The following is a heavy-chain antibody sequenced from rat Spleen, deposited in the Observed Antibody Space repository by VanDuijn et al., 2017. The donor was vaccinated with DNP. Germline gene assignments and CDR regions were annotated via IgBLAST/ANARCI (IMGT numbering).Heavy chain of an antibody. CDR2: ISTSGSRP. D-gene: IGHD1-6*01. V-gene: IGHV5-20*01. Sequence: EVQLVESGGGLVQPGRSLRLSCAASGFTFSDYYMAWVRQAPKKGLEWVAAISTSGSRPYSPDSVKGRFTISRVTAKSSLYLQMNSLKSEDTATYYCTRGVYYGSSWAFDYWGHGVMVTVSS. CDR3: TRGVYYGSSWAFDY. CDR1: GFTFSDYY. J-gene: IGHJ2*01.